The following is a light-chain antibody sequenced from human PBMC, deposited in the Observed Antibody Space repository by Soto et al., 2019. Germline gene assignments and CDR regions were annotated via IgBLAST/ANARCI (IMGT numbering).Light chain of an antibody. CDR1: QSVRSDY. CDR2: GAS. Sequence: EIVFTQSPGTLSLSPGERATLSCRASQSVRSDYLAWYQQRPGQAPRLLIYGASSTATGIPDRFSGSGSGTDFTLTISRLEPEDFAVYYCQQYGSSGTFGRGTKVDNK. CDR3: QQYGSSGT. J-gene: IGKJ4*02. V-gene: IGKV3-20*01.